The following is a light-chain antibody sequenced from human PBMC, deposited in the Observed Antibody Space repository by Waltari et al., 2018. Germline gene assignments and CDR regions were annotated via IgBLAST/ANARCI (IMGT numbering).Light chain of an antibody. CDR3: SSYTRRNTVI. V-gene: IGLV2-14*03. CDR1: DSDIGAYNY. CDR2: DVS. J-gene: IGLJ2*01. Sequence: QSALAQPASVSGSPGQSITISCTGTDSDIGAYNYVSWYQQHPGIAPKLLLYDVSDRPSGVSERFCSSKSGKTASLTISGLQPEDAADYYCSSYTRRNTVIFGGGTKLTVV.